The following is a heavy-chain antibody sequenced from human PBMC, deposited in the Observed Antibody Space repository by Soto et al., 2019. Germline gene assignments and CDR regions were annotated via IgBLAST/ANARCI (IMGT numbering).Heavy chain of an antibody. D-gene: IGHD3-10*01. CDR3: VRDLDGSGSYYTDY. V-gene: IGHV1-18*01. J-gene: IGHJ4*02. Sequence: XSVKVSCKASVYTFSIYGINWVRQAPGQGLEWMGWTRPNNGNTKYAQNLQGRVTMTTDTSTSTAYMELRSLRPDDTAVYYCVRDLDGSGSYYTDYWGQGTLVTVSS. CDR2: TRPNNGNT. CDR1: VYTFSIYG.